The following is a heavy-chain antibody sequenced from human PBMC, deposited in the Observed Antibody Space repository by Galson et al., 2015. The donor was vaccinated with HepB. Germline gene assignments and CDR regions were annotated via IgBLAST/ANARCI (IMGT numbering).Heavy chain of an antibody. CDR1: GFIFSDYN. CDR3: ARDLRVWGTYRRSGGGAYDI. CDR2: INNSTTTV. D-gene: IGHD3-16*02. Sequence: SLRLSCAAAGFIFSDYNINWVRQAPGKGLEWISYINNSTTTVYYADSVKGRFTISRDNAKKSLYLQMNSLRDDDTAVYYCARDLRVWGTYRRSGGGAYDIWGQGTMVSVSS. J-gene: IGHJ3*02. V-gene: IGHV3-48*02.